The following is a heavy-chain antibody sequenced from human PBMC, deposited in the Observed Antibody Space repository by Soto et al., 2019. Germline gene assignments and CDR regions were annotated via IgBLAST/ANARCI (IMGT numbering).Heavy chain of an antibody. CDR2: ISAYNGNT. V-gene: IGHV1-18*01. CDR1: GYTFTSYG. D-gene: IGHD4-17*01. Sequence: ASVKVSCKXSGYTFTSYGISWVRQAPGQGLEWMGWISAYNGNTNYAQKLQGRVTMTTDTSTSTAYMELRSLRSDDTAVYYCAREDYGDTPKDSWGQGTLVTVSS. J-gene: IGHJ5*02. CDR3: AREDYGDTPKDS.